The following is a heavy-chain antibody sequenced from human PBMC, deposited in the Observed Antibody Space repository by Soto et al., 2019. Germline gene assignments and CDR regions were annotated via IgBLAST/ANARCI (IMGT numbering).Heavy chain of an antibody. CDR1: GFTFSNYG. D-gene: IGHD5-12*01. Sequence: QVQLVESGGGVVQPGRSLRLSCAASGFTFSNYGMHWVRQAPGKGLEWVAVISYDGSNKYYGDSVKGRFTISRDNSXXTLYVQMNSLRAEDTAVYYCAKDVDRHYYNYGMDVWGQGTRSPSP. CDR3: AKDVDRHYYNYGMDV. CDR2: ISYDGSNK. J-gene: IGHJ6*02. V-gene: IGHV3-30*18.